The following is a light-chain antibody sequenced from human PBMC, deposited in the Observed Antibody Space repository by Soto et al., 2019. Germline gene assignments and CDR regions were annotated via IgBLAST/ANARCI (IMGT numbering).Light chain of an antibody. CDR2: SNN. J-gene: IGLJ1*01. CDR3: AAWDDSLNASV. Sequence: QSVLTQPPSASGAPGQRVTISCSGSSSNVGSNTVSWYQQFPGTAPKLLIHSNNKWPSGVPDRFSGSKSGTSASLAISGLQSEDEADYYCAAWDDSLNASVFGGGTKVTVL. CDR1: SSNVGSNT. V-gene: IGLV1-44*01.